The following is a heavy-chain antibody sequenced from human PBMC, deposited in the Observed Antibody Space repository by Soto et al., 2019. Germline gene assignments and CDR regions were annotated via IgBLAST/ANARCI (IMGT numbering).Heavy chain of an antibody. CDR2: MNPNSGDT. D-gene: IGHD1-1*01. Sequence: QVQLVQSGAEVKQPGASVKVSCKASGYTFSDHDINWVRQASGQGPEWLGWMNPNSGDTGYAQNFQGRVTMTRDTSKRTAYMELSSLRSEDTAVYYCARLGGNLNDDYVDYWGQGTRVTVSS. J-gene: IGHJ4*02. V-gene: IGHV1-8*01. CDR3: ARLGGNLNDDYVDY. CDR1: GYTFSDHD.